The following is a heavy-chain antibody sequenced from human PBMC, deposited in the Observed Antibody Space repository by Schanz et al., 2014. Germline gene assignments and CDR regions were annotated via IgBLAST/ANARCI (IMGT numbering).Heavy chain of an antibody. J-gene: IGHJ4*02. CDR2: IIPVFNIA. CDR1: GGTFSSYT. Sequence: QVQLVQSGAEVKKPGSPVKVSCKLSGGTFSSYTISWMRQAPGQGLEWMGKIIPVFNIATYAQRFQGRVSITADTSTNTAYMELSSLTSEDTAVHYCARGRGFYDYWGQGTLVTVSS. D-gene: IGHD3-10*01. CDR3: ARGRGFYDY. V-gene: IGHV1-69*02.